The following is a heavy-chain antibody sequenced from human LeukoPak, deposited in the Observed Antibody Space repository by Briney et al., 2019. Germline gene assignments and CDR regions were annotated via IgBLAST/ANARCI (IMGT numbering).Heavy chain of an antibody. Sequence: PSETLSLTCTVSGGSISISSYYWGWIRQPPGKGLEWIGTIYYSGITYYNPSLKSRVTISVDTSKNQFSLKLSSVTAADTAVYYCARDSPYYYGSGSATYYMDVWGKGTTVTISS. CDR2: IYYSGIT. J-gene: IGHJ6*03. D-gene: IGHD3-10*01. CDR1: GGSISISSYY. CDR3: ARDSPYYYGSGSATYYMDV. V-gene: IGHV4-39*07.